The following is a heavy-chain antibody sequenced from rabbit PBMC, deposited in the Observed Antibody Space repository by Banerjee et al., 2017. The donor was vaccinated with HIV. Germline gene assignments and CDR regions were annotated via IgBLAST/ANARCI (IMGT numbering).Heavy chain of an antibody. Sequence: QSLEESGGDLVKPGASLTLTCTASGFSFSSSYYMCWVRQAPGKGLEWIACIYDGSSGSTYYASWAKGRFTISKTSSTTVTLQMTSLTAADTATYFCARAGAGYAGYVYDTYPYYFNLWGQGTLVTIS. CDR1: GFSFSSSYY. V-gene: IGHV1S40*01. D-gene: IGHD6-1*01. CDR2: IYDGSSGST. J-gene: IGHJ4*01. CDR3: ARAGAGYAGYVYDTYPYYFNL.